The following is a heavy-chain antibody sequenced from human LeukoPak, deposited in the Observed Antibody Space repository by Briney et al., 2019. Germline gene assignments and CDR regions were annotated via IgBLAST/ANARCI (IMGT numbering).Heavy chain of an antibody. CDR2: INPNSGGT. Sequence: ASVKVSCQASGYIFTGYYMHWVRQAPGQGLEWMGWINPNSGGTNSAQKFQGRVTMTRDTSTSTVYMELSSLRSEDTAVYYCARAAVAATPYYFDYWGQGTLVTVSS. CDR3: ARAAVAATPYYFDY. J-gene: IGHJ4*02. V-gene: IGHV1-2*02. CDR1: GYIFTGYY. D-gene: IGHD2-15*01.